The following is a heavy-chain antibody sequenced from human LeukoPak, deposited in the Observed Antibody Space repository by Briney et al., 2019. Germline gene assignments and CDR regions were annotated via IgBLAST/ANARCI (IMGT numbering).Heavy chain of an antibody. J-gene: IGHJ4*02. CDR3: ARQEERGYSYGYEDY. V-gene: IGHV1-18*01. CDR1: GYTFTSYG. D-gene: IGHD5-18*01. Sequence: GASVKVSCKASGYTFTSYGISWVRQAPGQGLEWMGWISAYNGNTNYAQKLQGRVTMTTDTSTSTAYMELRSLRSDDTAVYYCARQEERGYSYGYEDYWGQGTLVTVSS. CDR2: ISAYNGNT.